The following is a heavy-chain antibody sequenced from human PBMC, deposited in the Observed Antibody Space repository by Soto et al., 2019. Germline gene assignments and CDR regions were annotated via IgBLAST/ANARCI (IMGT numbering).Heavy chain of an antibody. Sequence: SETLSVTWTVSGGSISSYYWSWILQPPGKGLEWIGYIYYSGSTNYNPSLKSRVTISVDTSKNQFSLKLSSVTAADTAVYYCARERTAYDILTGYFYYGMDVWGQGTTVTVSS. CDR1: GGSISSYY. CDR2: IYYSGST. CDR3: ARERTAYDILTGYFYYGMDV. V-gene: IGHV4-59*01. J-gene: IGHJ6*02. D-gene: IGHD3-9*01.